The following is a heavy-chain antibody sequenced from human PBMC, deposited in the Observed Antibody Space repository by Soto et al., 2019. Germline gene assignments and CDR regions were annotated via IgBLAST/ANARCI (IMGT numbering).Heavy chain of an antibody. CDR2: IFHSGST. CDR1: GYSISSGYY. V-gene: IGHV4-38-2*01. J-gene: IGHJ4*02. Sequence: SETLSLTCAVSGYSISSGYYWSWIRQPPGKGLEWIGSIFHSGSTNYNPSLKSRVTISVDKSKNHFSLNLKSVTAADTAVYYCVRGPTSGWNDWGQGTLVTVSS. CDR3: VRGPTSGWND. D-gene: IGHD6-19*01.